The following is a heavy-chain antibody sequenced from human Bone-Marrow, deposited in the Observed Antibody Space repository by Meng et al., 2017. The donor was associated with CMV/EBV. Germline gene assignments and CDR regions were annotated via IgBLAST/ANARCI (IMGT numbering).Heavy chain of an antibody. V-gene: IGHV3-7*01. D-gene: IGHD3-22*01. J-gene: IGHJ4*02. CDR1: GFTFSSYW. CDR3: ARVEYYYDSSGYSFDY. Sequence: GESLKISCAASGFTFSSYWMSWVRQAPGKGLEWVANIKQDGSEKYYVDSVKGRFTISRDNAKNSLYLQMDSLRAEDTAVYYCARVEYYYDSSGYSFDYWGQGTLVTVSS. CDR2: IKQDGSEK.